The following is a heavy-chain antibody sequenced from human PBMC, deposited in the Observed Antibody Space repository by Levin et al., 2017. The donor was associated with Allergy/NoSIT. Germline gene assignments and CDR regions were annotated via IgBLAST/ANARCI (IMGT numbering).Heavy chain of an antibody. Sequence: PGESLKISCAASGFTFSSYSMNWVRQAPGKGLEWVSSISSSSSYIYYADSVKGRFTISRDNAKNSLYLQMNSLRAEDTAVYYCARDWVGGSGYDSGDYWGQGTLVTVSS. V-gene: IGHV3-21*01. CDR2: ISSSSSYI. J-gene: IGHJ4*02. CDR3: ARDWVGGSGYDSGDY. D-gene: IGHD5-12*01. CDR1: GFTFSSYS.